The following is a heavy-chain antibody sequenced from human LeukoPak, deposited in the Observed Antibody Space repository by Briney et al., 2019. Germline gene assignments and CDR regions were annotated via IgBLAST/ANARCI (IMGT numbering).Heavy chain of an antibody. CDR1: GGSISNHY. Sequence: SETLSLTCTVSGGSISNHYWSWIRQPPGKGLEWIGNIYYSGNTNYKSSLQSRVTISVDTSKNQFSLQLTSVTAADTAVYYCARLGGDNYYDSSGYYGNWGQGILVTVSS. D-gene: IGHD3-22*01. V-gene: IGHV4-59*08. J-gene: IGHJ4*02. CDR3: ARLGGDNYYDSSGYYGN. CDR2: IYYSGNT.